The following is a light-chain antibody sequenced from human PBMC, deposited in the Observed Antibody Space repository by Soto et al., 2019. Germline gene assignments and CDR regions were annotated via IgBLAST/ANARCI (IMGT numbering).Light chain of an antibody. Sequence: DIPMTQSPSTLSASVGDRVTITCRASQSISSWLAWYQQKPGKAPNLLIYDASSLESGVPSRFSGSGSGTEFTLTISSLQPDDFATYYCQQYNSSPTFGGGTKVEIK. CDR1: QSISSW. J-gene: IGKJ4*01. CDR3: QQYNSSPT. V-gene: IGKV1-5*01. CDR2: DAS.